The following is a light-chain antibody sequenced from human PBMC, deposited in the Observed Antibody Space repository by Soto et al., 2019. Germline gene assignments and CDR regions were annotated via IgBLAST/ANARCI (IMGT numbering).Light chain of an antibody. Sequence: QYALNQPPSASGSPGQSFTLAFTGTSSDVGSSNYVSWYPHHPGYAPTVIIDQVSKRSSGVPDRFSGSRSLIMSSLTVSGLQGEDEAYYNWSTTAGSHNPFLFGIWTKLPFL. CDR1: SSDVGSSNY. CDR3: STTAGSHNPFL. J-gene: IGLJ1*01. V-gene: IGLV2-8*01. CDR2: QVS.